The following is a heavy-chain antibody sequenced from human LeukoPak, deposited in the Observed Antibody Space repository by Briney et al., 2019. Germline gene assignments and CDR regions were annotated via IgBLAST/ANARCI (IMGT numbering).Heavy chain of an antibody. V-gene: IGHV1-2*04. CDR1: GYTFTGYY. J-gene: IGHJ3*02. CDR2: INPNSGGT. Sequence: ASVKVSCKASGYTFTGYYMHWVRKAPGQGLEWMGWINPNSGGTNYAQKFQGWVTMTRDTSISTAYMELSRLRSDDTAVYYCARGDLNYYGSGSYRAVDAFDIWGQGTMVAVSS. D-gene: IGHD3-10*01. CDR3: ARGDLNYYGSGSYRAVDAFDI.